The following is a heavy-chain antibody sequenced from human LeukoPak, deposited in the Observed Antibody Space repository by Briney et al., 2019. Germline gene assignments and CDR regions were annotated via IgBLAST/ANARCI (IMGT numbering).Heavy chain of an antibody. CDR3: ARIGYSSSWYHAYYYYMDV. CDR2: IYYSGST. D-gene: IGHD6-13*01. Sequence: SETLSLTCAVYGGSFSGYYWSWIRQPPGKGLEWIGYIYYSGSTNYNPSLKSRVTISVDTSKNQFSLKLSSVTAADTAVYYCARIGYSSSWYHAYYYYMDVWGKGTTVTISS. V-gene: IGHV4-59*01. J-gene: IGHJ6*03. CDR1: GGSFSGYY.